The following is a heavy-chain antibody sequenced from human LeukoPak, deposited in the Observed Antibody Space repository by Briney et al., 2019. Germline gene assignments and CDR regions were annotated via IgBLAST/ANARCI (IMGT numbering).Heavy chain of an antibody. CDR2: IIPIFGIA. J-gene: IGHJ4*02. V-gene: IGHV1-69*04. CDR1: GGTFSSYA. Sequence: ASVKVSCKASGGTFSSYAISWVRQAPGQGLEWMGRIIPIFGIANYAQKFQGRVTITADKSTSTAYMELSSLRSEDTAVYYCAREVNSGYYYDSSGYIDYWGQGTLVTVSS. D-gene: IGHD3-22*01. CDR3: AREVNSGYYYDSSGYIDY.